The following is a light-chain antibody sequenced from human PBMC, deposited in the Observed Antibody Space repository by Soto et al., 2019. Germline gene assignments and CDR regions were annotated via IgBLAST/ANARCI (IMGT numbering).Light chain of an antibody. CDR1: QSIGRW. J-gene: IGKJ1*01. V-gene: IGKV1-5*03. CDR2: KAS. Sequence: DIQMTQSPSTLSASVGDRVSITCRASQSIGRWLAWYQQKSGKAPKLLIYKASTLKSGVPSRFSGSGSGTEFTLTISSLQPDDFATYYCQHYNSYSEAFGQGTKVDIK. CDR3: QHYNSYSEA.